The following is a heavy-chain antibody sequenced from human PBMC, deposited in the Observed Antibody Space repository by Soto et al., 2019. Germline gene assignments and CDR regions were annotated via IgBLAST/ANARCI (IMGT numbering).Heavy chain of an antibody. V-gene: IGHV3-66*01. J-gene: IGHJ2*01. Sequence: EWVSVIYSGCSTYYADSVKGRFTISRDNSKNTLYLQMNSLRVEDTAVNYFFFFYCYGDHRDLHSFPTRRSSDL. D-gene: IGHD4-17*01. CDR3: FFFYCYGDHRDLHSFPTRRSSDL. CDR2: IYSGCST.